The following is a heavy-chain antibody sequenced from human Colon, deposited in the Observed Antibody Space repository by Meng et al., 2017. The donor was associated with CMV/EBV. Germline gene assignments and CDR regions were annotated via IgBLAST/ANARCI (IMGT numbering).Heavy chain of an antibody. V-gene: IGHV3-21*01. J-gene: IGHJ6*02. CDR3: VRADGDYHYYGLDV. CDR2: ISPSSTYI. Sequence: SGFTFSNYPMNWVRQAPGKGLEWVSWISPSSTYIYYVDSVRGRFTVSRDNAKSSLYLQMHSLRVDDTAVYYCVRADGDYHYYGLDVWGQGTTVTVSS. CDR1: GFTFSNYP. D-gene: IGHD3-10*01.